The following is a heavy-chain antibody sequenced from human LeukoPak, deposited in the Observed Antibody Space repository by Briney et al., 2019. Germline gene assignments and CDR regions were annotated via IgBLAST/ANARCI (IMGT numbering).Heavy chain of an antibody. CDR1: GGSISSYY. CDR3: ARDGKVVGAKCLSNWFDP. Sequence: PSETLSLTCTVSGGSISSYYWSWIRQPAGKGLEWIGRIYTSGSTNYNPSLKSRVTMSVDTSKNQFSLKLSSVTAADTAVYYCARDGKVVGAKCLSNWFDPWGQGTLVTVSS. CDR2: IYTSGST. V-gene: IGHV4-4*07. J-gene: IGHJ5*02. D-gene: IGHD1-26*01.